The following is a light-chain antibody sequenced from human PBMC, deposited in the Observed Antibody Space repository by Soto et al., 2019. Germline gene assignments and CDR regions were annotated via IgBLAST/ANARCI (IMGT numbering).Light chain of an antibody. J-gene: IGKJ5*01. CDR3: QQYNNWPIT. CDR2: GAS. CDR1: QSVSSN. V-gene: IGKV3-15*01. Sequence: EIVLTQSPATLSLSPGERATLSCRASQSVSSNLAWYQQKPGQAPRLLIYGASTRATGIPARFSGSGSGTEFTLTISSLQSEDFAVYYCQQYNNWPITFGQGTHWRL.